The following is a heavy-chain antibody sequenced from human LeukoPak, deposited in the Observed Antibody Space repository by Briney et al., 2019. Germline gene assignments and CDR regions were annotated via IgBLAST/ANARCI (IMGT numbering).Heavy chain of an antibody. J-gene: IGHJ4*02. CDR3: ARLRSTAAAGTYDY. Sequence: PGGSLRLSCAASGFIFSDYYMTWIRQAPGKGLDWISYISSDSSYTRYADSVKGRFTVSRDNAKNSLYLQMNSLRAEDTAVYYCARLRSTAAAGTYDYWGQGTLVTVSS. V-gene: IGHV3-11*06. CDR2: ISSDSSYT. CDR1: GFIFSDYY. D-gene: IGHD6-13*01.